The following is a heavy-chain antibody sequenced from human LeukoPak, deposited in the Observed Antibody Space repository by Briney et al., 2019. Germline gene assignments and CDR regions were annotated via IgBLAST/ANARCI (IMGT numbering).Heavy chain of an antibody. Sequence: GGSLRLSRVASGFTFSSSAMTWVRQAPGKGLEWVSSISGSGGGTYYAAPVKGRFTISGDESKNTLYLQMNSLRAEDTALYYCTKARGDYYFDDWGQGTLVTVSS. CDR3: TKARGDYYFDD. CDR2: ISGSGGGT. J-gene: IGHJ4*02. CDR1: GFTFSSSA. V-gene: IGHV3-23*01. D-gene: IGHD2-21*02.